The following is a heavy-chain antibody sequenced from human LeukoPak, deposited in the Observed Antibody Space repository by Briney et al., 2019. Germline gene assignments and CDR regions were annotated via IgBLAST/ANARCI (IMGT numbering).Heavy chain of an antibody. D-gene: IGHD3-3*01. J-gene: IGHJ4*02. Sequence: ASVKVSCKVSGYTFTDYYMHWVQQAPGQGLEWMGWISAYNGNTNYAQKLQGRVTMTTDTSTSTAYMELRSLRSDDTAVYYCARGFPLTIFGVAYYFDYWGQGTLVTVSS. V-gene: IGHV1-18*04. CDR3: ARGFPLTIFGVAYYFDY. CDR1: GYTFTDYY. CDR2: ISAYNGNT.